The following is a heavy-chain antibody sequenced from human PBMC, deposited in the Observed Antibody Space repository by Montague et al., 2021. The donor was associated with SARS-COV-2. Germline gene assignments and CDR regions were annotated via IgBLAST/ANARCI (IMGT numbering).Heavy chain of an antibody. D-gene: IGHD6-13*01. V-gene: IGHV2-70*11. Sequence: PELVKPTQTLTLTCTFSGFSLSTSGMCVSWIRQPPGKALEWLARIDWDDDKYYSTSLKTRLTISKDTSKSQVVLTMTNMDPVDTATYYCAREIAAAGPALDYWGQGTLVTGSS. CDR3: AREIAAAGPALDY. J-gene: IGHJ4*02. CDR1: GFSLSTSGMC. CDR2: IDWDDDK.